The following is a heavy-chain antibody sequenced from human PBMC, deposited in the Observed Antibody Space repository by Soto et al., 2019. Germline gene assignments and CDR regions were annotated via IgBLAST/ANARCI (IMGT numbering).Heavy chain of an antibody. Sequence: EVQLVASGGGLVQPGRSLRLSCTASGFTFDDYAMHWVRQAPGTGLEWVSGISWNSGSIGYADSVKGRFTISRDNAKNSLYLQMNSLRPEDTAFYYCAKDSTISAAGWFDPWGQGTLVTVSS. CDR3: AKDSTISAAGWFDP. V-gene: IGHV3-9*01. CDR1: GFTFDDYA. J-gene: IGHJ5*02. CDR2: ISWNSGSI. D-gene: IGHD6-13*01.